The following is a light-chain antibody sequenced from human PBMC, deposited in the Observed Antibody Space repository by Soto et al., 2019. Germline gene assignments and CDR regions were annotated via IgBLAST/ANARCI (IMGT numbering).Light chain of an antibody. Sequence: QSALTQPASVSGSPGQSITIPGTGTSSEVGGYNYVSWYQQHPGKAPKLMIYEVSNRPSGVSNRFSGSKSGNTASLTISGLQAEDEADYYCSSYTSSRVFGGGTKLTVL. CDR1: SSEVGGYNY. J-gene: IGLJ3*02. CDR2: EVS. CDR3: SSYTSSRV. V-gene: IGLV2-14*01.